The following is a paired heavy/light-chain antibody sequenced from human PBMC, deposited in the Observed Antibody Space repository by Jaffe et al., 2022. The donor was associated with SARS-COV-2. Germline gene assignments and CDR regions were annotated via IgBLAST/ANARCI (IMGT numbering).Heavy chain of an antibody. J-gene: IGHJ4*02. CDR3: TRLQYGGSGVYFDS. Sequence: QAQLVQSGAEVKKPGASVKVSCKASGYRFTDYFMHWVRQAPGQGLEWMGWIKPNSGDTKYAQRFQGRVTMTRDTSITTAYMELSSLRSDDTAVYYCTRLQYGGSGVYFDSWGQGTLVTVSS. V-gene: IGHV1-2*02. CDR1: GYRFTDYF. D-gene: IGHD5-12*01. CDR2: IKPNSGDT.
Light chain of an antibody. Sequence: QSALTQPASVSGSPGQSITISCTGTSSDVGNYNLVFWYQQHPGKAPKLMIYEGTKRPSGVSNRFSGSRSGNTASLTISGLQAEDEADYFCCSYTTTTTFFGTGTKVTVL. CDR1: SSDVGNYNL. J-gene: IGLJ1*01. V-gene: IGLV2-23*03. CDR2: EGT. CDR3: CSYTTTTTF.